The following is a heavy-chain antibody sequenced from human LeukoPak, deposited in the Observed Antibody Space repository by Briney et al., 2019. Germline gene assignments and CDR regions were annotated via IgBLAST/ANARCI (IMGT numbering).Heavy chain of an antibody. Sequence: SETLSLTCTVSGGSISSYYWIWIRQPPGKGLEWIGYISYSGRTNYNPSLKSRVTISGDTSKNQFSLRLSSVTAADTAVYYCARTMIRGLSPFDFWGQGTLVTVSS. D-gene: IGHD3-10*01. CDR2: ISYSGRT. J-gene: IGHJ4*02. CDR1: GGSISSYY. V-gene: IGHV4-59*01. CDR3: ARTMIRGLSPFDF.